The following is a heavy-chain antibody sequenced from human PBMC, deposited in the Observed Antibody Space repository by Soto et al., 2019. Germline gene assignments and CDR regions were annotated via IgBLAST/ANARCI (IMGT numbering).Heavy chain of an antibody. J-gene: IGHJ6*02. CDR2: IIPIFGTA. D-gene: IGHD1-26*01. CDR1: GGTFSSYA. CDR3: ARARAYSGSHPYYYYGMDV. V-gene: IGHV1-69*13. Sequence: SVKVSCKASGGTFSSYAISWVRQAPGQGLKWMGGIIPIFGTANYAQKFQGRVTITADESTSTAYMELSSLRSEDTAVYYCARARAYSGSHPYYYYGMDVWGQGTTVTVSS.